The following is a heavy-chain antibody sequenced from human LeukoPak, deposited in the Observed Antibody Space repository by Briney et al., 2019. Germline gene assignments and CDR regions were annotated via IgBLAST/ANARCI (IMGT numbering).Heavy chain of an antibody. V-gene: IGHV1-69*04. CDR3: ARVGEEMATIYSYYFDY. D-gene: IGHD5-24*01. CDR1: GGTFSSYA. CDR2: IIPILGIA. Sequence: GASVKVSCKASGGTFSSYAISWVRQAPGQGLEWMGRIIPILGIANYAQKFQGRVTITADKSTSTAYMELSSLRSEDTAVYYCARVGEEMATIYSYYFDYWGQGTLVTVSS. J-gene: IGHJ4*02.